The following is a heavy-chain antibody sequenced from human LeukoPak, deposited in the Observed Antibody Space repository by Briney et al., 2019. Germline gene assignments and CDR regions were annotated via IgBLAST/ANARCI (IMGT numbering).Heavy chain of an antibody. J-gene: IGHJ4*02. V-gene: IGHV1-3*01. CDR1: GGTFSSYA. Sequence: GASVKVSCKASGGTFSSYAISWVRQAPGQRLEWMGWINAGNGNTKYSQKFQGRVTITRDTSASTAYMELSSLRSEDTAVYYCARGGRGSCFGYWGQGTLVTVSS. D-gene: IGHD1-26*01. CDR2: INAGNGNT. CDR3: ARGGRGSCFGY.